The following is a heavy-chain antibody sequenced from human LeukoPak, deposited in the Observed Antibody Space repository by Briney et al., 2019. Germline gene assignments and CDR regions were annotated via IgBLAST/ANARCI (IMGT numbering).Heavy chain of an antibody. CDR1: GDGVSSNSAA. D-gene: IGHD3-22*01. J-gene: IGHJ3*02. CDR3: ARGVIYDSSGNDAFDI. Sequence: SQTLSLTCAISGDGVSSNSAAWNWITQSPSRGLEWLGRTYYRSKWYNDYAESVKSRITINPDTSKNQFSLQLNSVTPEDTAVYYCARGVIYDSSGNDAFDIWGQGTMVTVSS. V-gene: IGHV6-1*01. CDR2: TYYRSKWYN.